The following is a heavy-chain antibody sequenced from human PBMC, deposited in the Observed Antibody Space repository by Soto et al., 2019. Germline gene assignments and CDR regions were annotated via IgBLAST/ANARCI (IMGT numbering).Heavy chain of an antibody. D-gene: IGHD3-10*01. V-gene: IGHV5-51*01. J-gene: IGHJ6*04. CDR2: LYPGDSDT. CDR3: ARGGGVRGVIYYYYGMDV. CDR1: GYSFTSYW. Sequence: GESLKISCKGSGYSFTSYWIGWVRQMPGKGLEWMGILYPGDSDTRYSPSFQGQVNISADKSISTAYLQWSSRKASDTAMYYCARGGGVRGVIYYYYGMDVWGEGTTVTVSS.